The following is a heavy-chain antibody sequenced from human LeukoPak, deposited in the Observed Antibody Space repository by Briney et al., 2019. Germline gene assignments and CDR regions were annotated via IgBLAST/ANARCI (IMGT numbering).Heavy chain of an antibody. D-gene: IGHD3-10*01. J-gene: IGHJ5*02. CDR1: GASMRTYY. CDR3: ARTNYYGSGSYYPDL. Sequence: SETLSLTCTVSGASMRTYYWSWIRQPPGKGLEWIGFIYHSGSTNYNPSLKSRGTISVDTSKNQFSLKLSSVAAADTAVYYCARTNYYGSGSYYPDLWGQGTLVTVSS. CDR2: IYHSGST. V-gene: IGHV4-59*08.